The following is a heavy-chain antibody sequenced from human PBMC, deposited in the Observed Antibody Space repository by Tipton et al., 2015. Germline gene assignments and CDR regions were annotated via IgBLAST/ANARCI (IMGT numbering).Heavy chain of an antibody. CDR3: ARDRPGANSFDY. CDR1: GGSISSEY. J-gene: IGHJ4*02. D-gene: IGHD7-27*01. CDR2: VFYTGST. Sequence: TLSLTCTVSGGSISSEYWSWIRQPPGKGLEWIGHVFYTGSTYYNPSLESRVTIAVDTFETQFSLKLSSVTAADTAVYYCARDRPGANSFDYWGQGTLATVSS. V-gene: IGHV4-59*01.